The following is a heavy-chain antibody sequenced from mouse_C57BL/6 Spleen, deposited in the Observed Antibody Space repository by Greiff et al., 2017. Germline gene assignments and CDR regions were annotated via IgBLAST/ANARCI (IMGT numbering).Heavy chain of an antibody. CDR1: GFSLTSYA. J-gene: IGHJ4*01. CDR2: IWTGGGT. Sequence: VQLQESGPGLVAPSQSLSITCTVSGFSLTSYAISWVRQPPGKGLAWLGVIWTGGGTNYNSALKSRLSISKDNSKSQVFLKMNSLQTDDTARYYCARNLGYYYGSRDYYAMDYWGQGTSVTVSS. V-gene: IGHV2-9-1*01. CDR3: ARNLGYYYGSRDYYAMDY. D-gene: IGHD1-1*01.